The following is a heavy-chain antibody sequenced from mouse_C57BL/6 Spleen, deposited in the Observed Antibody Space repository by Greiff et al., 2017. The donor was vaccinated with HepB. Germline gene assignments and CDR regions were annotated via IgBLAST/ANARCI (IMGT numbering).Heavy chain of an antibody. J-gene: IGHJ4*01. CDR3: AREKVYYDYDGAMDY. CDR1: GYTFTDYN. V-gene: IGHV1-22*01. CDR2: INPNNGGT. Sequence: EVQLQQSGPELVKPGASVKMSCKASGYTFTDYNMHWVKQSHGKSLEWIGYINPNNGGTSYNQKFKGKATLTVNKSSSTAYMELRSLTSEDSAVYDCAREKVYYDYDGAMDYWGQGTSVTVAS. D-gene: IGHD2-4*01.